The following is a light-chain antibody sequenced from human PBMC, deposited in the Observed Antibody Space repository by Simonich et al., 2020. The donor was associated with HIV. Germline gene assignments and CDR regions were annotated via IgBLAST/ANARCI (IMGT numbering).Light chain of an antibody. CDR2: DAS. V-gene: IGKV3D-20*01. CDR3: QQYGSSPTWT. Sequence: EIVMTQSPATLSVSPGERATLSCRASQSVSSSYLAWFQQKPGLAPRLLIYDASSRATGIPDRFSGSRSGTDFTLTISRLEPEDVAVYYCQQYGSSPTWTFGQGTKVEIK. J-gene: IGKJ1*01. CDR1: QSVSSSY.